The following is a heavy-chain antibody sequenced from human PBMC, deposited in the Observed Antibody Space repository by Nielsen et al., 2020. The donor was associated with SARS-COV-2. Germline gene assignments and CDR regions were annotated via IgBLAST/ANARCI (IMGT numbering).Heavy chain of an antibody. CDR1: GFIFSNYA. CDR3: AKSDGGYSYGYPDY. J-gene: IGHJ4*02. Sequence: GGSLRLSCAASGFIFSNYAMNWVRHAPGKGLEWVSAISGRGGNTFYADSVKGRFTISRDNSKSTLYLQMSSLSAEDTAIYYCAKSDGGYSYGYPDYWGQGTLVTVSS. CDR2: ISGRGGNT. D-gene: IGHD5-18*01. V-gene: IGHV3-23*01.